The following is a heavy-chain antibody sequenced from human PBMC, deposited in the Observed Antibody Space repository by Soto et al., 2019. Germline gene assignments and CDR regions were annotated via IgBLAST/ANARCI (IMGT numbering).Heavy chain of an antibody. J-gene: IGHJ4*02. V-gene: IGHV4-59*01. CDR3: AQTTGWPGFDY. D-gene: IGHD6-19*01. CDR1: GASIRNFY. CDR2: IYNGERT. Sequence: QVHLQESGPGLVKPSETMSLTCTASGASIRNFYWNWVRQFPGKGLDWIGHIYNGERTNYNPSLKSRVTISVDTSKNQLSLKLSSVTVADTAVYYCAQTTGWPGFDYWGQGTLVAVSS.